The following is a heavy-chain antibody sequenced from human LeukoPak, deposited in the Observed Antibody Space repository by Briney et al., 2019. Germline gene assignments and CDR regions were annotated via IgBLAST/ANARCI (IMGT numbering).Heavy chain of an antibody. V-gene: IGHV1-2*02. CDR2: ISPNSGGT. CDR1: GYTFTGYS. Sequence: ASVKVSCKASGYTFTGYSMHWVRQAPGQGLEWMGWISPNSGGTNYAQKFQGRVTMTRDTSISTVYMELSSPRSDDTAVYYCARDLASGSYNAFDIWGQGTMVTVSS. J-gene: IGHJ3*02. CDR3: ARDLASGSYNAFDI. D-gene: IGHD1-26*01.